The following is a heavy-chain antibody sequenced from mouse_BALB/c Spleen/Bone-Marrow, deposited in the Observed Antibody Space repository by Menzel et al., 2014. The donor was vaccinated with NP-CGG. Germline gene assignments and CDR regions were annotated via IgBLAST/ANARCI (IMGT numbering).Heavy chain of an antibody. CDR1: GFTIKNTY. J-gene: IGHJ1*01. D-gene: IGHD2-4*01. CDR2: INPANGNT. Sequence: VQLQQSGAELVKPGASVKLSCTASGFTIKNTYMHWVKQRPEQGLEWIGKINPANGNTNFDPKFKGKATLTADTSSNTAYLQLSSVTSEDTAFYYSDSLITDWYLDVWGAGTTVTVSS. CDR3: DSLITDWYLDV. V-gene: IGHV14-3*02.